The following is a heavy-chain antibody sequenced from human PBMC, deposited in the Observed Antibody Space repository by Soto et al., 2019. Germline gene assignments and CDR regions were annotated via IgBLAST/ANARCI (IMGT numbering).Heavy chain of an antibody. V-gene: IGHV4-30-2*01. CDR1: GGSISSGGYS. Sequence: SETLSLTCAVSGGSISSGGYSWSWIRQPPGKGLEWIGYIYHSGSTYYNPSLKSRVTISVDTSKNQFSLKLTSVTAADTAVYYCARGVATIGPRGQGTLVTISS. D-gene: IGHD5-12*01. J-gene: IGHJ5*02. CDR3: ARGVATIGP. CDR2: IYHSGST.